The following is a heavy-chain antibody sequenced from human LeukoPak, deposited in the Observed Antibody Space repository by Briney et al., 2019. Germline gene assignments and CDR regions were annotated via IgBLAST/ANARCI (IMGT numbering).Heavy chain of an antibody. D-gene: IGHD6-25*01. V-gene: IGHV3-23*01. CDR1: GFTFSSYA. Sequence: PGGSLRLSCAASGFTFSSYAMTWVRQAPGKGLEWVSPISDSGARTNYADSAKGRFTISRDNSMNTLYLQMNSLRADDTAVYYCASDYFLDYWGQGTLVTVSS. CDR2: ISDSGART. J-gene: IGHJ4*02. CDR3: ASDYFLDY.